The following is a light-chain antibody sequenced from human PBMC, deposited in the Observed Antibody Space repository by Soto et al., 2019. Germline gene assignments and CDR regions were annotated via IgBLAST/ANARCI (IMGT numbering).Light chain of an antibody. V-gene: IGKV3-11*01. J-gene: IGKJ4*01. CDR3: QQHSNWPLT. CDR2: DAS. Sequence: EIVLTQSPATLSLSPGERATLSCRASQSVSSYLAWYQQKPGQAPRLLIYDASNRATGIPARCSGSGSGTDFTLTISSLEPEDFAVYYCQQHSNWPLTFGGGTKVEIK. CDR1: QSVSSY.